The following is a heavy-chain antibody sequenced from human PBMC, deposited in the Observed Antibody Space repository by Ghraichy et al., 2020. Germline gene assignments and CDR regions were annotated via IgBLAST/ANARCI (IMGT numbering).Heavy chain of an antibody. J-gene: IGHJ3*02. Sequence: ESLNISCAASGFTFSSYSMNWVRQAPGKGLEWVSSISSSSSYIYYADSVKGRFTISRDNAKNSLYLQMNSLRAEDTAVYYCARASLKWELQGAFDIWGQGTMVTVSS. CDR2: ISSSSSYI. V-gene: IGHV3-21*01. CDR1: GFTFSSYS. D-gene: IGHD1-26*01. CDR3: ARASLKWELQGAFDI.